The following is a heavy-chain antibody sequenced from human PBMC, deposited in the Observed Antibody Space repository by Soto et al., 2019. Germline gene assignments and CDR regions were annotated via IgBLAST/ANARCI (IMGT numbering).Heavy chain of an antibody. V-gene: IGHV3-23*01. J-gene: IGHJ4*01. CDR1: GFTFSSYA. CDR2: ISGSGSTI. D-gene: IGHD6-19*01. CDR3: AKDRPLYSSGWYPHEFDY. Sequence: PGGSLRLSCAASGFTFSSYAVSWVRQAPGKGPEWISSISGSGSTIYYADSVKGRFTISRDNSKNTLYLQMNSLRAEDTAVYYCAKDRPLYSSGWYPHEFDYWGQGTLVTVSS.